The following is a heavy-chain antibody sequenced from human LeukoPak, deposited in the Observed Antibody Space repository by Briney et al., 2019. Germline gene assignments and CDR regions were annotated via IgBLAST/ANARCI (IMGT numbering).Heavy chain of an antibody. D-gene: IGHD4-17*01. CDR1: GGSISSYY. CDR3: ATYGDYDAFDI. V-gene: IGHV4-59*01. Sequence: PSETLSLTCTVSGGSISSYYWSWLRQPPGKGLEWIGYIYYSGSTNYNPSLKSRVTISVDTSKNQFSLKLSSVTAADTAVYYCATYGDYDAFDIWGQGTMVTVSS. CDR2: IYYSGST. J-gene: IGHJ3*02.